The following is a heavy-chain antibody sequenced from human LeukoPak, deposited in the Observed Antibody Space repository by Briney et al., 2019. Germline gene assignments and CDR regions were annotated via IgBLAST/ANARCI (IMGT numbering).Heavy chain of an antibody. Sequence: GGSLRLSCAASGFTLSSYWMHWVRQAPGKGLVWVSRINSDGSTTTYADSVKGRFTISRDNAKNTLYLQMNSLRAEDTAVYYCARDLAVAGTSFDYWGQGTLVTVSS. V-gene: IGHV3-74*01. CDR3: ARDLAVAGTSFDY. J-gene: IGHJ4*02. D-gene: IGHD6-13*01. CDR2: INSDGSTT. CDR1: GFTLSSYW.